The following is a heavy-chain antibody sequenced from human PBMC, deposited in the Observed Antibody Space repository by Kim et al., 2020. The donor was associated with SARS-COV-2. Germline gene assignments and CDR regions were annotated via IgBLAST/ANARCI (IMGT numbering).Heavy chain of an antibody. V-gene: IGHV4-30-2*01. Sequence: LKRRVTISVDRSKNQFSLKLSSVTAADTAVYYCARGRWRYYDSSGYPDYWGQGTLVTVSS. D-gene: IGHD3-22*01. CDR3: ARGRWRYYDSSGYPDY. J-gene: IGHJ4*02.